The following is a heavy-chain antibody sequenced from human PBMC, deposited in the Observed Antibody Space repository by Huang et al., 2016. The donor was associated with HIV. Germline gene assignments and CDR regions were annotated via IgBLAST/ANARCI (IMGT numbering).Heavy chain of an antibody. J-gene: IGHJ4*02. CDR1: GGSISISGYY. Sequence: QLQLQQSGPGLVKPSETLSLTCSVSGGSISISGYYWEWIRQPPGKGLECVGSIFYTGTVCDNPSLKSRATISIDTSENRFSLNLTSVTAADTALYFCARHRTSSYIDSWGRGSLVTVSS. D-gene: IGHD3-10*01. CDR3: ARHRTSSYIDS. CDR2: IFYTGTV. V-gene: IGHV4-39*01.